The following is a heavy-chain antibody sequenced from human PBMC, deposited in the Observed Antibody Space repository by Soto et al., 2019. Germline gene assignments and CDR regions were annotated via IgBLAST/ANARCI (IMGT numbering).Heavy chain of an antibody. J-gene: IGHJ6*03. Sequence: VGSLRLSCAASGFTFSTNSMNCVRQAPGKGLEWVSYITSSSGTLYYADSVKGRFTISGDNAKNSLYLQMNSLRAEDTAVDYCAKGVYCSGSSCYYYMDVWGKGTTVTVSS. CDR2: ITSSSGTL. V-gene: IGHV3-48*01. D-gene: IGHD2-15*01. CDR1: GFTFSTNS. CDR3: AKGVYCSGSSCYYYMDV.